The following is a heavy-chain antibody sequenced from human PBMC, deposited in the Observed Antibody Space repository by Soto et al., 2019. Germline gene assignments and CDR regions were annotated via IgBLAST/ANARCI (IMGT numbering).Heavy chain of an antibody. D-gene: IGHD6-19*01. Sequence: EVQLLESGGGLVQPGGSLRLSCAASGFTFSNYGMTWVRQAPGKGLEWVSGMSRDGGVTDYTDSVKGRFTISRDISKNTLYLQMNSLRAEDTAVYYCAKIDKFNPQSSGWANRFDYWGQRTLVTVSS. CDR3: AKIDKFNPQSSGWANRFDY. J-gene: IGHJ4*02. CDR1: GFTFSNYG. CDR2: MSRDGGVT. V-gene: IGHV3-23*01.